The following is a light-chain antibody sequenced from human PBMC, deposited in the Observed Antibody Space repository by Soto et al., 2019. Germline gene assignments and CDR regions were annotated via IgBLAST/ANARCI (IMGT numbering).Light chain of an antibody. V-gene: IGKV1-39*01. Sequence: DIQMTQSPSSLSASVGDRVTIACRASQSISSYLNWYQQKPGKAPKLVIYAASSLQIGVPSRFSGSGSGTDFILTISSLQPEDFATYYCQQSHSTPRTFGQGT. CDR3: QQSHSTPRT. J-gene: IGKJ1*01. CDR1: QSISSY. CDR2: AAS.